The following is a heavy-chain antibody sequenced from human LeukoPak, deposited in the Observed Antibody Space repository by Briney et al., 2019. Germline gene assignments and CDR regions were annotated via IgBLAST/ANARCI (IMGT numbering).Heavy chain of an antibody. Sequence: GGSLRLSCAASGFTFSIYWMSWVRQAPGAGLEWVANVNQDGSASHYVDSVKGRFTISRDNAKNSLYLQMNSLRAEDTAVYYCARVSTAVSLAIDYWGQGTLVTVST. CDR1: GFTFSIYW. V-gene: IGHV3-7*02. D-gene: IGHD6-13*01. J-gene: IGHJ4*02. CDR2: VNQDGSAS. CDR3: ARVSTAVSLAIDY.